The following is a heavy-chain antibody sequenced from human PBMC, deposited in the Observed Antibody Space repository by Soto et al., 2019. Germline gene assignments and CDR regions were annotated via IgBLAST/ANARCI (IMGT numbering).Heavy chain of an antibody. V-gene: IGHV1-8*01. CDR2: MNPNSGNT. CDR1: GYTFTSYD. J-gene: IGHJ4*02. D-gene: IGHD2-2*01. CDR3: ARGPRKDCSSTSCYAFDY. Sequence: GASVKFSCMASGYTFTSYDINWVRQATGQGLEWMGWMNPNSGNTGYAQKFQGRVTMTRNTSISTAYMELSSLRSEDTAVYYCARGPRKDCSSTSCYAFDYWGQGTLVTVSS.